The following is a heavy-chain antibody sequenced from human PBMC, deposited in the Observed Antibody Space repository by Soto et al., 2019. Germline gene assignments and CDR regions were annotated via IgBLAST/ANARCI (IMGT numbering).Heavy chain of an antibody. CDR2: INPSGGST. CDR3: ARERGA. CDR1: GYTFTDYR. V-gene: IGHV1-46*01. J-gene: IGHJ4*02. D-gene: IGHD1-26*01. Sequence: QVQLVQSGAEVNEPGASVKVSCKASGYTFTDYRRHWVRQAPGQGLEWMGMINPSGGSTTYAQKFQGRVTMTRDTSTTTVYMELSSLRSEDTAVYYCARERGAWGQGTLVTVSS.